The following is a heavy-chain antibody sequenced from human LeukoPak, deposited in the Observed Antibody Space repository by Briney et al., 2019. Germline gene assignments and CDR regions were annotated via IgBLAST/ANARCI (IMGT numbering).Heavy chain of an antibody. CDR1: GYTFTSYA. V-gene: IGHV1-3*01. J-gene: IGHJ5*02. Sequence: ASVKVSCKASGYTFTSYAMHWVRQAPGQRLEWMGWINAGNGNTKYSQKFQGRVTITRDTSASTAYMEVSSLRSEDTAVYYCARDRYGDNNWFDPWGQGTLVTVSS. CDR3: ARDRYGDNNWFDP. D-gene: IGHD4-17*01. CDR2: INAGNGNT.